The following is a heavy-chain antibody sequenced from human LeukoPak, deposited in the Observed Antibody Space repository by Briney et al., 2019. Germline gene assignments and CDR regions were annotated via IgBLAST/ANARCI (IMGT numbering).Heavy chain of an antibody. D-gene: IGHD6-13*01. CDR3: ARDIAAAENY. V-gene: IGHV3-30*02. J-gene: IGHJ4*02. CDR1: GFTFSSYG. Sequence: GGSLRLSCAASGFTFSSYGMHWVRQAPGKGLEWVAFIRYDGSNKYYADSVKGRFTISRDNSKNTLYLQMNSLRAEDTAVYYCARDIAAAENYWGQGTLVTVSS. CDR2: IRYDGSNK.